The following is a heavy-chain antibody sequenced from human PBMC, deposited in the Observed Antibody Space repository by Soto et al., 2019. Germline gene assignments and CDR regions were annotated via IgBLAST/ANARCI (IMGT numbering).Heavy chain of an antibody. Sequence: VSLRLSCAASGFTVSSNYMSWVRQAPGKGLEWVSLIYSGGSTYYADSVKGRFTISRDNSKNTLYLQMNSLRAEDTAVYYCARDPPYYDFRLVVWGQGT. CDR1: GFTVSSNY. CDR2: IYSGGST. D-gene: IGHD3-3*01. V-gene: IGHV3-66*01. CDR3: ARDPPYYDFRLVV. J-gene: IGHJ6*02.